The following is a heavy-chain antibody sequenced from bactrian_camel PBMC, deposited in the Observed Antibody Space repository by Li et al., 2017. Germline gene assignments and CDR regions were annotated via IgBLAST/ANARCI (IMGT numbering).Heavy chain of an antibody. CDR3: AAWWTY. J-gene: IGHJ4*01. Sequence: HVQLVESGGGSVQVGGSLRLSCAASEYIFSSPCMGWFHQAPGKEREGVARIDSDGSTAYGDSVKGRFTISRDNAGNTLYLQMNSLKPDDTAVYYCAAWWTYWGQGTQVTVS. D-gene: IGHD7*01. V-gene: IGHV3S53*01. CDR2: IDSDGST. CDR1: EYIFSSPC.